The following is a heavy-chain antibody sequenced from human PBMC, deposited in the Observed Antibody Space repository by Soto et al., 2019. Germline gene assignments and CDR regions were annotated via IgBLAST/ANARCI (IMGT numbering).Heavy chain of an antibody. CDR1: GFSLSNAERG. V-gene: IGHV2-26*01. Sequence: QVTLKESGPVLVNPTETSTLTSTVSGFSLSNAERGVSGIRQPPGKALEWLAHIFSNDEKSYSTSLKSRLTISKDTSKSQVVLTMTNMDPVDTATYYCARHGRGVGARPLDYWGQGTLVTVSS. CDR2: IFSNDEK. CDR3: ARHGRGVGARPLDY. D-gene: IGHD1-26*01. J-gene: IGHJ4*02.